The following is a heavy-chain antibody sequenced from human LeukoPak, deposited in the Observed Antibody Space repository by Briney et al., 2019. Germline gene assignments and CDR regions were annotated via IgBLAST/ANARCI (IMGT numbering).Heavy chain of an antibody. Sequence: PGGSLRLSCIASGFTFSSYGMSWVRQAPGKGLERVSVIYSDGNTYYADSVKGRFTISRDNSKNTLYLQMNNLRAEDTAVYYCARYSYREWFDPWGQGTLVTVSS. CDR1: GFTFSSYG. J-gene: IGHJ5*02. CDR2: IYSDGNT. CDR3: ARYSYREWFDP. V-gene: IGHV3-53*01. D-gene: IGHD3-16*02.